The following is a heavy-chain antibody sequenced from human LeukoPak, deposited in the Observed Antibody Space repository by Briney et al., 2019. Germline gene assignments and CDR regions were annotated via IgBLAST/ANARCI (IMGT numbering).Heavy chain of an antibody. V-gene: IGHV1-18*01. D-gene: IGHD4-17*01. CDR1: GYTFTSYG. J-gene: IGHJ4*02. Sequence: SVKVSCKASGYTFTSYGISWVRQAPGQGLEWMGWISAYNGNTNYAQKLQGRVTMTTDTSTSTAYMELRSLRSDDTAVYYCARVPPDDYGDYAGDYWGQGTLVTVSS. CDR3: ARVPPDDYGDYAGDY. CDR2: ISAYNGNT.